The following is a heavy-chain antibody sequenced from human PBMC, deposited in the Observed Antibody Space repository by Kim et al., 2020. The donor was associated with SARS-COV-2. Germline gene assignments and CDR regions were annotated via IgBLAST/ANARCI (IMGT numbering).Heavy chain of an antibody. CDR2: K. J-gene: IGHJ6*02. D-gene: IGHD3-16*01. V-gene: IGHV3-53*01. Sequence: KYSADPGKGRFTNSRDNSKNTLYLQMNSLRAEDTAVYYCARDLGDYGMDVWGQGTTVTVSS. CDR3: ARDLGDYGMDV.